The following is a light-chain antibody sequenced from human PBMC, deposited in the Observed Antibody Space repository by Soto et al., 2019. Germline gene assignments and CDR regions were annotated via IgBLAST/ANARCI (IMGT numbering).Light chain of an antibody. CDR3: SSFAGGGNPVL. V-gene: IGLV2-8*01. J-gene: IGLJ2*01. CDR2: EVT. Sequence: QSVLTQPPSASGSLAQSVTISCTGTSSDVGGYNYVYWQQQHPGKAPKLMIYEVTKRPSGVPDRFSGSKSGNTASLTVSGLQAEDEDDYYCSSFAGGGNPVLFGGGTKLTVL. CDR1: SSDVGGYNY.